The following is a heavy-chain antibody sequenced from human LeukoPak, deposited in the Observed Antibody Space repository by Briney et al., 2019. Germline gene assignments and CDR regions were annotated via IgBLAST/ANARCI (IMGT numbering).Heavy chain of an antibody. V-gene: IGHV3-30*03. CDR2: ISYDGSNK. CDR1: GFTFSSYG. Sequence: GGSLRLSCAASGFTFSSYGMHWVRQAPGKGLEWVAVISYDGSNKYYADSVKGRFTISRDNSKYTLYLQMNSLRAEDTAVYYCARAGQSSGWTGYYFDYWGQGTLVTVSS. D-gene: IGHD6-19*01. J-gene: IGHJ4*02. CDR3: ARAGQSSGWTGYYFDY.